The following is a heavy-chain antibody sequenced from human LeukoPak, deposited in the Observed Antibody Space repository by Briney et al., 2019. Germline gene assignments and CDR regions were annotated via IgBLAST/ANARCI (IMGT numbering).Heavy chain of an antibody. V-gene: IGHV3-30*02. J-gene: IGHJ6*02. CDR1: GFTFSSYG. Sequence: GGSLRLSCAASGFTFSSYGMHWVRQAPGKGLEWVAFIRYDGSNKYYADSVKGRFTISRDNSKNTLYLQMNSLRAEDTAVYYCARGLPNYYGMDVWGQGTTVTVSS. CDR2: IRYDGSNK. CDR3: ARGLPNYYGMDV.